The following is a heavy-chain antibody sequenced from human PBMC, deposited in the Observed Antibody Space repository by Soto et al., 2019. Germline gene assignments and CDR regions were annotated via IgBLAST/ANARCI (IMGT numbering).Heavy chain of an antibody. Sequence: EVQLVESGGGLVQPGGSLRLSCAASGFTFSSYSMNWVRQAPGKGLEWVSYISSSGSTIYYADSVKGRFTNSRDNAKNSLYLQMNSLGAEDTAVYYCARGSTYYDFWSGSPPYYGMDVWGQGTTVTVSS. CDR1: GFTFSSYS. CDR2: ISSSGSTI. D-gene: IGHD3-3*01. V-gene: IGHV3-48*04. J-gene: IGHJ6*02. CDR3: ARGSTYYDFWSGSPPYYGMDV.